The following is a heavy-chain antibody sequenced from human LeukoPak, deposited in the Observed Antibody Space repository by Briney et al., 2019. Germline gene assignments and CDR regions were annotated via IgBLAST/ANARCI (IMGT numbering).Heavy chain of an antibody. Sequence: GGSLRLSCAASGFTFSSYWMHWVRQAPGKGLVWVSRINSDGSSTSYADSVKGRFTISRDNAKNILYLQMNSLRVEDTAVYYCTKASAARCIGVFCYPFDHWGQGTLVTVSS. CDR1: GFTFSSYW. D-gene: IGHD2-15*01. V-gene: IGHV3-74*01. CDR2: INSDGSST. CDR3: TKASAARCIGVFCYPFDH. J-gene: IGHJ4*02.